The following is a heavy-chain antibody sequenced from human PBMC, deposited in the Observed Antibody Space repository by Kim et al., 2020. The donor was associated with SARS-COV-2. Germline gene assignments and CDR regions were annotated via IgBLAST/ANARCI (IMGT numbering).Heavy chain of an antibody. CDR2: IIPILGIA. J-gene: IGHJ3*02. V-gene: IGHV1-69*04. D-gene: IGHD3-22*01. CDR1: GGTFSSYA. CDR3: ARVLYDSSGYYPTLAFDI. Sequence: SVKVSCKASGGTFSSYAISWVRQAPGQGLEWMGRIIPILGIANYAQKFQGRVTITADKSTSTAYMELSSLRSEDTAVYYCARVLYDSSGYYPTLAFDIWGQGTMVTVSS.